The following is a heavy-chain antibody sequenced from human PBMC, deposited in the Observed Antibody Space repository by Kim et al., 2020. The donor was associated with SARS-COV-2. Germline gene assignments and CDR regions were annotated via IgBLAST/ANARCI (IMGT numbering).Heavy chain of an antibody. V-gene: IGHV1-46*01. D-gene: IGHD6-13*01. Sequence: AQKFQGRVTMTRDTSTSTVYMELSSLRSVDTAVYYCARESAAAGTWGMDVWGQGTTVTVSS. CDR3: ARESAAAGTWGMDV. J-gene: IGHJ6*02.